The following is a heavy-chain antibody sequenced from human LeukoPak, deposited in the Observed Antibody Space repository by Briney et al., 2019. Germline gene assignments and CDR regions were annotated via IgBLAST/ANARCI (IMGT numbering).Heavy chain of an antibody. V-gene: IGHV1-46*01. Sequence: ASVKVSCKASGYTFTTYYMHWVRQAPGQGLEWMGIIDPSGGSTSYAQKFQGRVTMNRDTSTSTVYMELSSLRSEDTAVYYCARGRMSFNAGGCFDPWGQGTLVTVSS. CDR2: IDPSGGST. CDR3: ARGRMSFNAGGCFDP. J-gene: IGHJ5*02. CDR1: GYTFTTYY. D-gene: IGHD2-2*01.